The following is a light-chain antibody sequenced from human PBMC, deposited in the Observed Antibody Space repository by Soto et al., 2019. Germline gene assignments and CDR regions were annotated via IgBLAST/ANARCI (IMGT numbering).Light chain of an antibody. J-gene: IGKJ1*01. CDR1: QNINNW. CDR2: DAS. V-gene: IGKV1-5*01. CDR3: QHTQT. Sequence: DIQMTQSPSTLSASIEDRVTITCRASQNINNWIAWYQQKPGKAPKFLIYDASTLESGVPSRFSGSGFGTEFSLTISSLQPDDFGSYYCQHTQTFGQGTKVEMK.